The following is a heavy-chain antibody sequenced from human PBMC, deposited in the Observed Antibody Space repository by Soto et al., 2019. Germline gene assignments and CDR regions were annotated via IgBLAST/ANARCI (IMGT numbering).Heavy chain of an antibody. J-gene: IGHJ4*02. D-gene: IGHD3-10*01. CDR3: VRARASYFESFDY. V-gene: IGHV4-39*01. CDR1: GGSISSSSYY. Sequence: QLQLQESGPGLVKPSETLSLTCTASGGSISSSSYYWGWIRLPPGEGLEWIGNIYYIGNTYYNPSXXXRXXISVDTSKNQFSLRLSSVTAADPAVYYCVRARASYFESFDYWGQGTLVTVSS. CDR2: IYYIGNT.